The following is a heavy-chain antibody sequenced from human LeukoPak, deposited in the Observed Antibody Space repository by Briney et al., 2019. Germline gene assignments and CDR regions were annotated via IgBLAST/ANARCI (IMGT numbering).Heavy chain of an antibody. CDR2: IHYSGTP. D-gene: IGHD3-16*01. CDR3: AAGGDRCKAGY. V-gene: IGHV4-39*01. Sequence: PSETLSLTCSGASINNGHHYRAWIRQPPGKGLEWIGTIHYSGTPIFYNPSLERRVTLFTDTSKNQFSLTLSSVTAADTATYYCAAGGDRCKAGYWGHGTLVTVSS. CDR1: GASINNGHHY. J-gene: IGHJ4*01.